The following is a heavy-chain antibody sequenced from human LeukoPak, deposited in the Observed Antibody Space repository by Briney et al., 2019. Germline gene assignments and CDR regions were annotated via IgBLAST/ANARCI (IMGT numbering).Heavy chain of an antibody. V-gene: IGHV3-7*03. Sequence: GGSLRLSCAASGFALSSHWMTWVRQVPGRGPEWVANVNRDGSETYYLDSVKGRFTTSKDDAKNSLYLQMNSLRAEDTALYHCARNNGMDVWGQGTTVIVSS. CDR1: GFALSSHW. CDR3: ARNNGMDV. CDR2: VNRDGSET. J-gene: IGHJ6*02.